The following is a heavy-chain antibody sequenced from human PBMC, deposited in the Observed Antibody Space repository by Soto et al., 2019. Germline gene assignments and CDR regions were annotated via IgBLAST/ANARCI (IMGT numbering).Heavy chain of an antibody. CDR3: ATGLLNPDAFDI. J-gene: IGHJ3*02. CDR1: GYTLTELS. D-gene: IGHD2-15*01. Sequence: ASVKVSCKVSGYTLTELSMHWVRQAPGKGLEWMGGFDPEDGETIYAQKFQGRVTMTEDTSTETAYMELSSLRSDDTAVYYCATGLLNPDAFDIWGQGTMVTVSS. V-gene: IGHV1-24*01. CDR2: FDPEDGET.